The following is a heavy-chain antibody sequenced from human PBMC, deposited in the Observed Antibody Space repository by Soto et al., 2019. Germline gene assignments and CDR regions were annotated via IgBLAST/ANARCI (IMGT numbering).Heavy chain of an antibody. CDR3: ARRDV. CDR1: GGNIGSYY. Sequence: PSETLSLTCTVSGGNIGSYYWSWIRQPPGKGLEWIGYIYYSGSTNYNPSLKSRVTISVDTSKNQFSLKLSSVTAADTAVYYCARRDVRGKGTTVTVSS. J-gene: IGHJ6*04. CDR2: IYYSGST. V-gene: IGHV4-59*01.